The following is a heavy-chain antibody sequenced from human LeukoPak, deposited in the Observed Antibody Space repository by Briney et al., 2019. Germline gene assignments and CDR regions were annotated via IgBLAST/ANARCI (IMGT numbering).Heavy chain of an antibody. CDR1: GYIFTDYY. D-gene: IGHD1-1*01. V-gene: IGHV1-2*02. Sequence: ASVKVSCKASGYIFTDYYMHWVRQAPGQGLEWMGWINPKSDGTKYAQNSQGRVTMTWDTSISTAYMEVSRLTSDDTAMSYCARDPPGTTAFDLWGQGTMVTVSS. J-gene: IGHJ3*01. CDR2: INPKSDGT. CDR3: ARDPPGTTAFDL.